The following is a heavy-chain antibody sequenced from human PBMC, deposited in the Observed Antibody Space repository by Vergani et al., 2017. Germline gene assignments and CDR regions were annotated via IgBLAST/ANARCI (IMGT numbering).Heavy chain of an antibody. V-gene: IGHV4-39*01. CDR3: AGQRPCSGWSRGDFYD. D-gene: IGHD6-19*01. CDR1: ADSISSGSYY. Sequence: QLQLQQSGPGLVKPSETLFLTCTVSADSISSGSYYWGWIRQPPGKGLEWIGSIYYSGLTYYNLSLKSRVAISVDTSKKQFSLKVTAVTAADTAVYCCAGQRPCSGWSRGDFYDWGQGILVTVSS. J-gene: IGHJ4*02. CDR2: IYYSGLT.